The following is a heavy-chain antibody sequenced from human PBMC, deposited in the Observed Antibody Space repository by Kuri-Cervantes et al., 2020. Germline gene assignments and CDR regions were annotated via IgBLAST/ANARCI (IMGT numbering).Heavy chain of an antibody. CDR3: AKLGYGDYTSLDAFDI. J-gene: IGHJ3*02. CDR1: GFTFSSYS. V-gene: IGHV3-48*04. CDR2: ISSSGSTI. Sequence: GGSLRLSCAASGFTFSSYSMSWIRQAPGKGLEWVSYISSSGSTIYYADSVKGRFTISRDNAKNSLYLQMNSPRAEDTAVYYCAKLGYGDYTSLDAFDIWGQGTMVTVSS. D-gene: IGHD4-17*01.